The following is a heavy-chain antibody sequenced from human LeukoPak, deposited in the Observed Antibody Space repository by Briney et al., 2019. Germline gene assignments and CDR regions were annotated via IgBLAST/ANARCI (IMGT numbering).Heavy chain of an antibody. CDR2: ISDSSAM. Sequence: PGGSLRLSCAASGFTFSDYYMSWIRQAPGKGLEWVSYISDSSAMYYADSVRGRFTISRENDKNSLFLQMNSLRAEDTAVYYCARDGGYSGYDADCWGQGTLVTVSS. J-gene: IGHJ4*02. V-gene: IGHV3-69-1*01. CDR3: ARDGGYSGYDADC. D-gene: IGHD5-12*01. CDR1: GFTFSDYY.